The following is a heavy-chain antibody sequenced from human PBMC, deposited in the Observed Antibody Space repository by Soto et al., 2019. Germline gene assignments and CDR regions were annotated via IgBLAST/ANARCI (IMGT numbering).Heavy chain of an antibody. CDR2: INPNSGDT. D-gene: IGHD3-22*01. J-gene: IGHJ5*02. CDR1: GYTFNDYY. V-gene: IGHV1-2*02. Sequence: ASVKVSCKTSGYTFNDYYMHWVRQAPGQGLEWLGWINPNSGDTDYAQNFQGRVTLTGDTSINTTYMQLSSLASGDTAMYYCARDLRGYSNWFHPWGQGTLVTSPQ. CDR3: ARDLRGYSNWFHP.